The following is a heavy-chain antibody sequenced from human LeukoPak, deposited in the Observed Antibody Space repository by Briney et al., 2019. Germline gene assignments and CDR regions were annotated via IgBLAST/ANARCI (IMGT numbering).Heavy chain of an antibody. D-gene: IGHD3-16*01. CDR3: ARVADYGSCFDY. V-gene: IGHV4-59*11. CDR1: GDSITKHY. J-gene: IGHJ4*02. Sequence: SETLSLTCSISGDSITKHYWSWIRQPPGKGLEWIGYIYYSGSTNYNPSLKSRVTISVDTSKNQFSLKLSSVTAADTAVYYCARVADYGSCFDYWGQGTLVTVSS. CDR2: IYYSGST.